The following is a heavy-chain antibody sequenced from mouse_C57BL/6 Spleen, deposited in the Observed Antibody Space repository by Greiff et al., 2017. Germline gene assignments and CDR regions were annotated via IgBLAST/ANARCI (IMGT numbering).Heavy chain of an antibody. CDR2: INPSSGYT. V-gene: IGHV1-7*01. Sequence: QVQLQQSGAELAKPGASVKLSCKASGYTFTSYWMHWVKQRPGQGLEWIGYINPSSGYTKYNQKFKVKATLTADKSSSAAYMQLSSLTYEDSAVYYCARSRDSSGWPLAYWGQGTLVTVSA. CDR1: GYTFTSYW. J-gene: IGHJ3*01. D-gene: IGHD3-2*02. CDR3: ARSRDSSGWPLAY.